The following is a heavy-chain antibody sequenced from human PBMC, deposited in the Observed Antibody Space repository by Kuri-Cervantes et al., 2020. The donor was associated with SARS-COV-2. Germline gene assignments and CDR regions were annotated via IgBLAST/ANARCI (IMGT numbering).Heavy chain of an antibody. Sequence: GESLKISCAASGFTFSSYAMSWVRQAPGKGLEWVSAISGNGGSTYYADSVKGRFTISRDNSKNTLYLQMNSLRAEDTAVYYCAKAPYGDKGAFDYWGQGTLVTVSS. V-gene: IGHV3-23*01. CDR2: ISGNGGST. J-gene: IGHJ4*02. CDR3: AKAPYGDKGAFDY. CDR1: GFTFSSYA. D-gene: IGHD4-17*01.